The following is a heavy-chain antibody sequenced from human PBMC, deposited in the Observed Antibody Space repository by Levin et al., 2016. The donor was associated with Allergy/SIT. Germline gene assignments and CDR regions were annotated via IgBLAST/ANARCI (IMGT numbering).Heavy chain of an antibody. CDR2: INHSGST. J-gene: IGHJ6*02. D-gene: IGHD3-22*01. CDR3: ARVRYYDSSGYYSREYYYYYGMDV. Sequence: WIRQPPGKGLEWIGEINHSGSTNYNPSLKSRVTISVDTSKNQFSLKLSSVTAADTAVYYCARVRYYDSSGYYSREYYYYYGMDVWGQGTTVTVSS. V-gene: IGHV4-34*01.